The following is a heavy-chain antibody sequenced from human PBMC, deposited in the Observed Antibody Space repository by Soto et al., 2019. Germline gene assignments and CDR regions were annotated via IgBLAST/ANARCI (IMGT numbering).Heavy chain of an antibody. Sequence: VASGGGLVQPGGSLRLSCAASGFTLRSYWMSWVRQAPGKGLEWLATIKTDASEKKYVDSVKGRFTVSRDNAKNSLYLQMDSLRAEDTAVYYCARDSGYVSASSVNHSLDCRGRGTLVTVSS. CDR2: IKTDASEK. CDR3: ARDSGYVSASSVNHSLDC. CDR1: GFTLRSYW. V-gene: IGHV3-7*01. J-gene: IGHJ4*01. D-gene: IGHD3-10*01.